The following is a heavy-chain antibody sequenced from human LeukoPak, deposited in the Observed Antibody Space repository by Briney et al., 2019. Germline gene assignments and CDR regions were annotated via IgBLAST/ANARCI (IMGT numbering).Heavy chain of an antibody. V-gene: IGHV3-66*02. CDR3: ARDPRDGYGHFDY. CDR2: IYSDGDT. CDR1: GFTFSSYW. J-gene: IGHJ4*02. Sequence: QPGGSLRLSCAASGFTFSSYWMHWVRQAPGKGLEWVSVIYSDGDTYYADSVKGRFTISRDSSRNTLSLQMNSLKPEDTAVYYCARDPRDGYGHFDYWGQGTLVTVSS. D-gene: IGHD5-24*01.